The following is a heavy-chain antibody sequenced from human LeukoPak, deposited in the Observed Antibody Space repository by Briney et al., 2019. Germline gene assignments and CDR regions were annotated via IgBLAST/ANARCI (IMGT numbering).Heavy chain of an antibody. D-gene: IGHD3-10*01. CDR3: AKLLRAGRLLTISLDS. V-gene: IGHV3-74*01. J-gene: IGHJ4*02. CDR1: GFTFSSYW. CDR2: INSDGSST. Sequence: GGSLRLSCAASGFTFSSYWMHWVRQAPGKGLVWVSRINSDGSSTSYADSVKGRFTISRDNAKNTLYLQMNSLRAEDTAVYYCAKLLRAGRLLTISLDSWGQGTLVTVSS.